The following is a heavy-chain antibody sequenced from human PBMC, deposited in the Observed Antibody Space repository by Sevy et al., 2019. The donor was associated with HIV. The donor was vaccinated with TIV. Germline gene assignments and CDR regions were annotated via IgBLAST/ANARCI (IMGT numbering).Heavy chain of an antibody. CDR3: TTERHNRFQW. CDR1: GFNVINQY. V-gene: IGHV3-53*01. J-gene: IGHJ4*02. D-gene: IGHD6-19*01. Sequence: GGSLRLSCAASGFNVINQYMSWVRQAPGKGLECVSTLYGNDNTDYADSVKGRFTISGDNSKNTLSLQMNSLRAEDTVVYYCTTERHNRFQWWGRGTLVTVSS. CDR2: LYGNDNT.